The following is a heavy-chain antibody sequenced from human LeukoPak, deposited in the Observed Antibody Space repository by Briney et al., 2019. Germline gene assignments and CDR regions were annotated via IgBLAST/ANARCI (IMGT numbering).Heavy chain of an antibody. V-gene: IGHV4-59*01. CDR2: IYYSGST. CDR1: GGSISSYY. J-gene: IGHJ4*02. Sequence: PSETLSLTCTVSGGSISSYYWSWIRQPPGKGLEWIGYIYYSGSTNYNPSLKSRVTISVDTSKNQFSLKLSSVTAADTAVYYCARERTGHDFWSGYYPYYFDYWGQGTLVTVSS. D-gene: IGHD3-3*01. CDR3: ARERTGHDFWSGYYPYYFDY.